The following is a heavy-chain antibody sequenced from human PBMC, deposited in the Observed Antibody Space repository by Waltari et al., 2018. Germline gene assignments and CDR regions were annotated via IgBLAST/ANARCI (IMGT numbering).Heavy chain of an antibody. J-gene: IGHJ4*02. CDR2: IYYSGST. D-gene: IGHD3-22*01. CDR3: ARFDSDYYDSSGSSSFDY. V-gene: IGHV4-59*01. CDR1: GGSISSYH. Sequence: QVQLQESGSGLVKPSETLSLTCTVPGGSISSYHWSWIRQPPGKGLEWIGYIYYSGSTNYNPSLKSRVTISVDTSKNQFSLKLSSVTAADTAVYYCARFDSDYYDSSGSSSFDYWGQGTLVTVSS.